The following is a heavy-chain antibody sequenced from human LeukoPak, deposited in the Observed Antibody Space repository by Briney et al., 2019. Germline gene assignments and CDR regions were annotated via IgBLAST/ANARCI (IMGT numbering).Heavy chain of an antibody. CDR1: GFTFSSYS. CDR3: ARAPYDILTGYSPYYFES. J-gene: IGHJ4*02. D-gene: IGHD3-9*01. Sequence: GGSLRLSCAASGFTFSSYSMNWVRQAPGKGLEWVSSISSSSSYIYYADSVKGRFTISRDNAKNSLYLQMSSLRAEDTAVYYCARAPYDILTGYSPYYFESWGQGTLVTVSS. V-gene: IGHV3-21*06. CDR2: ISSSSSYI.